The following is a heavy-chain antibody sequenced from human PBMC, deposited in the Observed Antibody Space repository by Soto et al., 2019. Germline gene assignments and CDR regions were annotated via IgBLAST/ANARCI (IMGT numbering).Heavy chain of an antibody. J-gene: IGHJ6*02. CDR2: IIPIFGTA. V-gene: IGHV1-69*12. CDR1: GGTFNSYG. Sequence: QVQLVQSGAEVKKPGSSVKVSCKASGGTFNSYGIRWVRQASGHGLEWMGGIIPIFGTANSAQKFQGRVTITADEYTSTAYMELSSLRSEDTAVYYCASPRDNYYFPGMDVWGQGTTVTVSS. CDR3: ASPRDNYYFPGMDV. D-gene: IGHD2-15*01.